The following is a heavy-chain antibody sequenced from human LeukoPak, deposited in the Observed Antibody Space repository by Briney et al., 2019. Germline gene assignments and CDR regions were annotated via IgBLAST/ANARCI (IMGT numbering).Heavy chain of an antibody. D-gene: IGHD6-19*01. CDR3: ASLYSSGWSPFDY. J-gene: IGHJ4*02. CDR2: IWYDGSNK. V-gene: IGHV3-33*08. CDR1: GFTFSNYW. Sequence: GGSLRLSCAASGFTFSNYWMHWVRQAPGKGLEWVAVIWYDGSNKYYADSVKGRFTISRDNSKNTLYLQMNSLRAEDTAVYYCASLYSSGWSPFDYWGQGTLVTVSS.